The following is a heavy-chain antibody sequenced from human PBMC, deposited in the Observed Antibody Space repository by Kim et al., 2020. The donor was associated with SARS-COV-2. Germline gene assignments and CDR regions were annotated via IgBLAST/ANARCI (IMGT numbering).Heavy chain of an antibody. V-gene: IGHV3-33*01. CDR3: ARDPRRKGQQLVTRYYYYMDV. Sequence: GGSLRLSCAASGFTFSSYGMHWVRQAPGKGLEWVAVIWYDGSNKYYADSVKGRFTISRDNSKNTLYLQMNSLRAEDTAVYYCARDPRRKGQQLVTRYYYYMDVWGKGTTVTVSS. CDR1: GFTFSSYG. D-gene: IGHD6-13*01. CDR2: IWYDGSNK. J-gene: IGHJ6*03.